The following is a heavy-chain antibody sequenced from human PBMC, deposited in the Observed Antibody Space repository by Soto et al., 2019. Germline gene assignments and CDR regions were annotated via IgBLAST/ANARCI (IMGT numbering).Heavy chain of an antibody. CDR1: GGTFSSYA. D-gene: IGHD6-13*01. V-gene: IGHV1-69*06. CDR3: AKGQRLVLDYYYYGMDV. J-gene: IGHJ6*02. Sequence: SVKVSCKASGGTFSSYAISWVRQAPGQGLEWMGGIIPIFGTANYAQKFQGRVTITGDTSTSTAYMELSSLRSEDTAVYYCAKGQRLVLDYYYYGMDVWGQGTTVNVSS. CDR2: IIPIFGTA.